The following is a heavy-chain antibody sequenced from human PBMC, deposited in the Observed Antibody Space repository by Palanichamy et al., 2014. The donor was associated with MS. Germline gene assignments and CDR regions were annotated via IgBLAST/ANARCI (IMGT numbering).Heavy chain of an antibody. J-gene: IGHJ4*02. Sequence: EVQLVEVWGRAWSGLGGPVRLSCAVSGITFSDYWMSWVRQAPGKVLEWVANIKQDGSEKHYVDSVKSRFTISRDNAKNSLYLQMNNLRPEDTALYYCAGGWYWAYWGQGTPVTVSA. V-gene: IGHV3-7*01. CDR3: AGGWYWAY. D-gene: IGHD6-19*01. CDR2: IKQDGSEK. CDR1: GITFSDYW.